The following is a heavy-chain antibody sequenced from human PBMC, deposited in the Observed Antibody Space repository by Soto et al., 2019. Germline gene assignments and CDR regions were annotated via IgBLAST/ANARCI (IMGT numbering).Heavy chain of an antibody. Sequence: QVQLVQSGAEVKKPGSSVKVSCKASGGTFNSYTINWVRQAPGQGLEWMGRIIPILDIPNYAQKFRGRVTITADKSTSTAYMELRSLRSEDTAVYYCASVYYDSTTTLDYWGQGTLVTVSS. V-gene: IGHV1-69*02. J-gene: IGHJ4*02. CDR1: GGTFNSYT. CDR2: IIPILDIP. CDR3: ASVYYDSTTTLDY. D-gene: IGHD3-22*01.